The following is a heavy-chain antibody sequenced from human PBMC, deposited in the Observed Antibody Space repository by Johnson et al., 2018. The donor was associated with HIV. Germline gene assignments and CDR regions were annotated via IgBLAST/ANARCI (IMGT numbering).Heavy chain of an antibody. CDR2: ISYDGGLK. CDR3: ARDRPLAPFDL. V-gene: IGHV3-30*04. CDR1: GFTFSS. J-gene: IGHJ3*01. Sequence: QVQLVESGGGVVQPGRSLRLSCAASGFTFSSMHGERQAPGKGLEWVAVISYDGGLKYYADSVKGRFTISRDNSKNTLYLQMNSLRAEDTAVYYCARDRPLAPFDLWGHGTMVTVSS.